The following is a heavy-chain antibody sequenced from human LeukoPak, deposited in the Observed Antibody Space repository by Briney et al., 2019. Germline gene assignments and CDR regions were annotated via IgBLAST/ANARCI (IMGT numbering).Heavy chain of an antibody. D-gene: IGHD5-12*01. CDR1: GFTFSSYW. V-gene: IGHV3-48*04. J-gene: IGHJ4*02. CDR3: ARGWISDSFDY. Sequence: PGGSLRLSCTASGFTFSSYWMNWVRQAPGKGLEWVSYISSSGSNIYYADSVKGRFTISRDNAKNSLYLQMNSLRAEDTAVYYCARGWISDSFDYWGQGTLVTVSS. CDR2: ISSSGSNI.